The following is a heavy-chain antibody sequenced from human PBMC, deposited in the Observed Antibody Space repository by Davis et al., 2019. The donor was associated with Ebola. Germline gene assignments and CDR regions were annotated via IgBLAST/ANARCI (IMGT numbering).Heavy chain of an antibody. CDR1: GFTFSSYG. J-gene: IGHJ6*03. CDR2: ISYDGSNK. V-gene: IGHV3-30*18. CDR3: AKRSWNYGPPYYYYYYYMDV. Sequence: PGGSLRLSCAASGFTFSSYGMHWVRQAPGKGLEWVAVISYDGSNKYYADSVKGRFTISRDNAKNTLYLQMNSLRAEDTAVYYCAKRSWNYGPPYYYYYYYMDVWGKGTTVTVSS. D-gene: IGHD1-7*01.